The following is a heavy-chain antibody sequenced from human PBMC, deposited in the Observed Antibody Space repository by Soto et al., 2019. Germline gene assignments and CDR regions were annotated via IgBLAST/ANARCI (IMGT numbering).Heavy chain of an antibody. Sequence: GSSVKVSCKASGYTFSTHAMHWVRQAPGQSLEWMGWINGGTGQTKHSHRFQDRISITRDTSTSTAYMEMRSLRSDDTAVYYCARDHIYSGYVGGYWGQGTLVTVSS. CDR3: ARDHIYSGYVGGY. CDR1: GYTFSTHA. J-gene: IGHJ4*02. V-gene: IGHV1-3*01. CDR2: INGGTGQT. D-gene: IGHD5-12*01.